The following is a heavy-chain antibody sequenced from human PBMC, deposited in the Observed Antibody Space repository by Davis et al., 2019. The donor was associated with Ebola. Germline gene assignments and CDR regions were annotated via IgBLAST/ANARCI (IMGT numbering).Heavy chain of an antibody. D-gene: IGHD4-17*01. J-gene: IGHJ6*02. Sequence: MPSETLSLTCAVSGGSISSSNWWSWVRQPPGKGLEWIGEIYHSGSTNYNPSLKSRVTISVDKSKNQFSLKLSSVTAADTAVYYCARVRRFTVTTSMRYYYYGMDVWGQGTTVTVSS. CDR2: IYHSGST. V-gene: IGHV4-4*02. CDR1: GGSISSSNW. CDR3: ARVRRFTVTTSMRYYYYGMDV.